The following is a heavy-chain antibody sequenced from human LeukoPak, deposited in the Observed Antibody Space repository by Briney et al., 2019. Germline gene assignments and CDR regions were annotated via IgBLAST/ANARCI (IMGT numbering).Heavy chain of an antibody. CDR3: ASGPLISYNSSTYPPFDY. D-gene: IGHD6-6*01. J-gene: IGHJ4*02. CDR1: GFPFSTYT. Sequence: RSGGSLRLSCAASGFPFSTYTMNWVRQAPGKGLEWVSSISSSSSYIYYADSMKGRFTISRDNAKNSLYLQMNSLRAEDTAVYYCASGPLISYNSSTYPPFDYWGQGTLVTVSS. V-gene: IGHV3-21*01. CDR2: ISSSSSYI.